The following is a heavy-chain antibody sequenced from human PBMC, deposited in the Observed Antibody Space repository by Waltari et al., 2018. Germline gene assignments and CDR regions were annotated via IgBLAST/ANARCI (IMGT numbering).Heavy chain of an antibody. CDR2: IIPIFGTA. CDR3: ARSARWSSSSRFDY. CDR1: GGTFSSYP. J-gene: IGHJ4*02. V-gene: IGHV1-69*05. Sequence: QVQLVQSGAEVKKPGSSVKVSCKASGGTFSSYPTRRVRRSPGQGLEWMGGIIPIFGTANYAQKFQGRVTITTDESTSTAYMELSSLRSEDTAVYYCARSARWSSSSRFDYWGQGTLVTVSS. D-gene: IGHD6-6*01.